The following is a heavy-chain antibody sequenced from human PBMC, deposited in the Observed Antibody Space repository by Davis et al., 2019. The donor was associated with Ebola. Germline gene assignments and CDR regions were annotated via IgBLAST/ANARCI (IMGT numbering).Heavy chain of an antibody. V-gene: IGHV4-61*03. Sequence: SETLSLTCTVSGGSISSGDYYWNWIRQSPGKGLEWIGDINHSGFTNHNSSLKSRLSISVDTSKNHLSLKLTSVTAADTAVYYCARAIAPSINDAFDIWGQGTMVTVSS. CDR1: GGSISSGDYY. J-gene: IGHJ3*02. D-gene: IGHD5-12*01. CDR2: INHSGFT. CDR3: ARAIAPSINDAFDI.